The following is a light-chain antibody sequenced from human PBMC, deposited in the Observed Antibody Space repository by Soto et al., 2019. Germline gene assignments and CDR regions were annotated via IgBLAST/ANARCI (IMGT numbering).Light chain of an antibody. CDR3: QQYNNWET. CDR2: GAS. Sequence: EIVMTQSPATLSVSPEERATLSCRASQSVSSNLAWYQQKPGQAPRLLIYGASTRATGIPARFSGSGSGTEFTLTISSLQSEDFAVYYCQQYNNWETFGQGTKVDIK. J-gene: IGKJ1*01. CDR1: QSVSSN. V-gene: IGKV3-15*01.